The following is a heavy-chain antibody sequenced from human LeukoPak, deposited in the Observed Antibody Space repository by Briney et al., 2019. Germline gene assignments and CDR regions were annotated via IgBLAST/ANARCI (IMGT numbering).Heavy chain of an antibody. Sequence: SVKVSCKASKGSFSSYAISWVRQAPGQGPEWMGRIIPILGIANYAQKFQGRVTITADKSTITAYLELSSLRSEDTAVYYCARTGKTAAAPRDYWGQGTLVTVSS. CDR3: ARTGKTAAAPRDY. D-gene: IGHD6-13*01. V-gene: IGHV1-69*04. CDR2: IIPILGIA. J-gene: IGHJ4*02. CDR1: KGSFSSYA.